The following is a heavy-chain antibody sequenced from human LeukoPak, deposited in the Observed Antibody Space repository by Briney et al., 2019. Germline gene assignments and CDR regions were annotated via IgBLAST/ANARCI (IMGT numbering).Heavy chain of an antibody. Sequence: SETLSLTCTVSGGSISGYYWSWIRQPPGKGLEWIAYFYYSGNTKYSPSLKSRVTISVDTSKNQFSLKLSSVAAADTAVYYCAGLKGGYCSSTSCPGDYYYYYMDVWGKGTTVTVSS. V-gene: IGHV4-59*01. CDR1: GGSISGYY. D-gene: IGHD2-2*01. CDR2: FYYSGNT. J-gene: IGHJ6*03. CDR3: AGLKGGYCSSTSCPGDYYYYYMDV.